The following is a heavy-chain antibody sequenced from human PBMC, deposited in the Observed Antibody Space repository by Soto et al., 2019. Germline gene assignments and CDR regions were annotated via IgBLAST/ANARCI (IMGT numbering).Heavy chain of an antibody. J-gene: IGHJ6*02. Sequence: GGSLSLSCAASGFTFSSYSMNWVRQAPGKGLEWVSSISSSSSYIYYADSVKGRFTISRDNAKNSLYLQMNSLRAEDTAVYYCARWRDAIFGVVRYGMDVWGQGTTVTVSS. CDR2: ISSSSSYI. D-gene: IGHD3-3*01. V-gene: IGHV3-21*01. CDR3: ARWRDAIFGVVRYGMDV. CDR1: GFTFSSYS.